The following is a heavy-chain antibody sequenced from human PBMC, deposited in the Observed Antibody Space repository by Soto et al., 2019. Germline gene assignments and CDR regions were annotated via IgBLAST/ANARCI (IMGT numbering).Heavy chain of an antibody. CDR3: ARQSVGPYGSGSFVDY. CDR1: GGSISSYY. Sequence: QVQLQESGPGLVKPSETLSLTFTVSGGSISSYYWSWIRQPPGKGLEWLGYIYYSGSTNYNTSLTSQVTISVDTSINQFSLKPSSVNAADTAVYYCARQSVGPYGSGSFVDYWGQGTLVTVSS. V-gene: IGHV4-59*08. J-gene: IGHJ4*02. CDR2: IYYSGST. D-gene: IGHD3-10*01.